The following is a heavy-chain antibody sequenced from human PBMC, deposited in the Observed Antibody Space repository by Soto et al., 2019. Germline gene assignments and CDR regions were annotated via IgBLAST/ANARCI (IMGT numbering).Heavy chain of an antibody. CDR1: GYTFTSYG. D-gene: IGHD3-10*01. V-gene: IGHV1-18*01. CDR3: ARDRYYGSGTYYYYYGMDV. Sequence: GLLVKGACKASGYTFTSYGISWVRQNPGQGLEWMGWISAYNGNTNYAQKLQGRVTMTTDTSTSTAYMELRSLRSDDTAVYYCARDRYYGSGTYYYYYGMDVWGQGTTVTVSS. CDR2: ISAYNGNT. J-gene: IGHJ6*02.